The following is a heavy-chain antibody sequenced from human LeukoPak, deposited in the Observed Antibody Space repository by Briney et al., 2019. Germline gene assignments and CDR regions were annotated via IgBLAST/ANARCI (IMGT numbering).Heavy chain of an antibody. Sequence: PGGSLRLSCAASGFTFSSYGMHWVRQAPGKGLEWVAFIRYDGSNKYYADSVKGRFTISRDNSKNTLYLQMNSLRAEDTAVYYCARTPLYYDILTGYIPTRAFDIWGQGTMVTVSS. CDR3: ARTPLYYDILTGYIPTRAFDI. V-gene: IGHV3-30*02. J-gene: IGHJ3*02. CDR1: GFTFSSYG. D-gene: IGHD3-9*01. CDR2: IRYDGSNK.